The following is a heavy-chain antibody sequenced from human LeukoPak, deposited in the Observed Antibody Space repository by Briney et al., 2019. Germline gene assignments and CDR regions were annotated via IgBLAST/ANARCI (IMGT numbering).Heavy chain of an antibody. CDR2: INWNGGST. CDR3: ARSVAASRDY. D-gene: IGHD2-15*01. J-gene: IGHJ4*02. CDR1: GFTFDDYG. V-gene: IGHV3-20*04. Sequence: GGSLRLSCAASGFTFDDYGMSWVRQAPGKGLEWVSGINWNGGSTGYADSVKGRFTISRDNAKSSLYLQMSSLRAEDTALYYCARSVAASRDYWGQGTLVTVSS.